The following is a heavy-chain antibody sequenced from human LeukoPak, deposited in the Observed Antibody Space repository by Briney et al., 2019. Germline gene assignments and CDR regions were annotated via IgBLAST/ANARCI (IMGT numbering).Heavy chain of an antibody. V-gene: IGHV4-59*01. J-gene: IGHJ4*02. CDR2: IYYSGST. Sequence: SETLSLTCTVSGGSISSYYWSWIRQPPGKGLEWIGYIYYSGSTNYNPSLKSRVTISVDTSKNQFSLKLSSATAADTAVYYCARKSYYDSSGYYYVFDYWGQGTLVTVSS. CDR1: GGSISSYY. CDR3: ARKSYYDSSGYYYVFDY. D-gene: IGHD3-22*01.